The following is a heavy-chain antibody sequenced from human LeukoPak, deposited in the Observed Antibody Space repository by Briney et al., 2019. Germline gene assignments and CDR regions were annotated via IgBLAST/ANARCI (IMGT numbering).Heavy chain of an antibody. J-gene: IGHJ6*02. CDR2: ISYDGSNK. CDR3: AKDSLNYYDSMSDYYYGMDV. V-gene: IGHV3-30*18. Sequence: GGSLRLSCAASGFTFSSYGMHWVRQAPGKGLEWVAVISYDGSNKYYADSVKGRFTISRDNSKNTLYLQMNRLRAEDTAVYYCAKDSLNYYDSMSDYYYGMDVWGQGTTVTVSS. D-gene: IGHD3-22*01. CDR1: GFTFSSYG.